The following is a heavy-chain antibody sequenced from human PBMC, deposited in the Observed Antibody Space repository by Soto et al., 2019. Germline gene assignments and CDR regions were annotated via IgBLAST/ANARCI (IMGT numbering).Heavy chain of an antibody. Sequence: SETLSLTCAVYGGSFRGYYWSWIRQPPGKGLEWIGEINHSGSTNYNPSLKSRVTISVDTSKNQFSLKLSSVTAADTAVYYCARGPLYPIRGYSGYAVGGHFAYWGQGTLVTVSS. CDR3: ARGPLYPIRGYSGYAVGGHFAY. V-gene: IGHV4-34*01. CDR2: INHSGST. CDR1: GGSFRGYY. D-gene: IGHD5-12*01. J-gene: IGHJ4*02.